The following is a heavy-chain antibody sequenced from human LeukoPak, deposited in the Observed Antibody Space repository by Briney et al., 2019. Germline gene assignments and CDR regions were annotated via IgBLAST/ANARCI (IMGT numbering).Heavy chain of an antibody. CDR2: INPNSGGT. Sequence: ASVKVSCKASGCTFTGYYMHWVRQAPGQGLEWMGWINPNSGGTNYAQKFQGRVTMTRDTSISTAYMELSRLRSDDTAVYYCARNFYFDSSGYYHYWGQRTLVTVSS. CDR3: ARNFYFDSSGYYHY. CDR1: GCTFTGYY. D-gene: IGHD3-22*01. V-gene: IGHV1-2*02. J-gene: IGHJ4*02.